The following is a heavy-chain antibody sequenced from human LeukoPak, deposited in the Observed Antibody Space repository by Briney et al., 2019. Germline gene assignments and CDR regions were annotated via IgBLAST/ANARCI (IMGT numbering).Heavy chain of an antibody. V-gene: IGHV3-23*01. D-gene: IGHD2-21*01. J-gene: IGHJ4*02. CDR2: ISGSGSST. Sequence: PGGSLRLSCAASGFTGSNNYMSWVRQAPGKGLEWVSGISGSGSSTYYADSVKGRFTISRDNSKNTLYLQMNSLRAEDTAVYYCAKSDDSDYWGQGTLVTVSS. CDR3: AKSDDSDY. CDR1: GFTGSNNY.